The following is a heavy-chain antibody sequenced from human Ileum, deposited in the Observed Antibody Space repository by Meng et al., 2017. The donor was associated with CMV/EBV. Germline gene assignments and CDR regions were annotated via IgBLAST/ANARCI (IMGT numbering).Heavy chain of an antibody. J-gene: IGHJ4*01. D-gene: IGHD4/OR15-4a*01. CDR3: VKTRATLGAFDF. CDR1: GVAFRNNY. Sequence: GESLMISCSGAGVAFRNNYLHWVRQAPGKGPEWLSLSPYYGDDAYYAASVRSRFTISKYNSGNVVTLQMNNLRSEDTAVYYCVKTRATLGAFDFWGRGTQVTVSS. CDR2: SPYYGDDA. V-gene: IGHV3-30*18.